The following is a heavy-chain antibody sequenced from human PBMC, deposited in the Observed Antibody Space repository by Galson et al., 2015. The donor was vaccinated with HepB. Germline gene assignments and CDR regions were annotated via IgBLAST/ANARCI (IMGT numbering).Heavy chain of an antibody. J-gene: IGHJ4*02. CDR3: ARDGIAYEITY. CDR2: ISSASSYI. Sequence: SLRVSCAASGYTFSDYSMNWVRQAPGKGLEWVSFISSASSYIHYADSVKGRLTISRDNAKNSLYLQMNSLRAEDTAVYYCARDGIAYEITYWGQGTPVTVSS. CDR1: GYTFSDYS. D-gene: IGHD3-10*01. V-gene: IGHV3-21*01.